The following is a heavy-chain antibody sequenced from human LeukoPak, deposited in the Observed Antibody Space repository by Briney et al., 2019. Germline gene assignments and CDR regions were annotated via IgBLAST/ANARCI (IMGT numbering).Heavy chain of an antibody. D-gene: IGHD3-16*01. V-gene: IGHV1-18*01. Sequence: GAPVKVSCKAFANTITTFDIGWVRPAPGQGLEWGGWISAYDGNIGYAPKLQGRVTMTTDSSTNTAHMELRSLRFDDTAVYYCATGALWDAARDFWGQGTLVTVSS. CDR1: ANTITTFD. J-gene: IGHJ4*02. CDR3: ATGALWDAARDF. CDR2: ISAYDGNI.